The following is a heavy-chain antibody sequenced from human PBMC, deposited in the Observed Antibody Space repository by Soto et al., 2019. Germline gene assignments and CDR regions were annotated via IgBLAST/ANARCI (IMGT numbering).Heavy chain of an antibody. CDR2: ISGSAGT. V-gene: IGHV3-23*01. CDR1: GFTFRTYA. D-gene: IGHD3-16*02. CDR3: AKEKDYDFNWGSDRFTSHY. Sequence: GGSLRLSCTASGFTFRTYAMTWFRQAPGKWLEWVSAISGSAGTFYATSVKGRFTISRDNSRSTVYLQMHSLRAEDSAIYYCAKEKDYDFNWGSDRFTSHYWGRGTLVTVSS. J-gene: IGHJ4*02.